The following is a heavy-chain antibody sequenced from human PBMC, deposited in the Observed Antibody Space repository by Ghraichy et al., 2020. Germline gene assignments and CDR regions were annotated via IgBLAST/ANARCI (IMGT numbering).Heavy chain of an antibody. V-gene: IGHV3-7*01. D-gene: IGHD3-16*01. CDR2: INQDGGVK. J-gene: IGHJ4*02. Sequence: LSLTCAASGFSISSYWMHWVRQAPGKGLEWVANINQDGGVKKYVESVKGRFTISRDNPQKSLYLQMNTLRVEDTALYYCVRAVGADASYWGQGTLVTVSS. CDR3: VRAVGADASY. CDR1: GFSISSYW.